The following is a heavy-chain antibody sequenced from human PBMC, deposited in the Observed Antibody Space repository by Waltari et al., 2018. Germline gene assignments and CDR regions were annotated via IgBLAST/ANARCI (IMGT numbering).Heavy chain of an antibody. CDR3: AKRIQQNGLDL. D-gene: IGHD5-18*01. Sequence: QLQLQESGPGLVKPSEPLSLTCSVAGGSISSSSSYWSWIRHPPGKGLEWIGSVYYTGTTYYNPSLKSRLTISVDTSKNQFSLKLTSVTAADTAVYYCAKRIQQNGLDLWGQGTTVIVSP. CDR1: GGSISSSSSY. V-gene: IGHV4-39*01. J-gene: IGHJ6*01. CDR2: VYYTGTT.